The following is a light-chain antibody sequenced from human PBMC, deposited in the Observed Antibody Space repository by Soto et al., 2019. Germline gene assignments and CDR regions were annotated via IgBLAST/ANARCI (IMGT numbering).Light chain of an antibody. J-gene: IGKJ3*01. V-gene: IGKV1-12*01. CDR2: AAS. Sequence: DIQMTQSPSSVSASVGDRGTITCRASQGISSWLAWYQQKPGKAPKLLIYAASNLQSGVPARFSGSGSGTDFTLTISSLQPEDFATYYCLQKYFYPFTFGPGTKVDIK. CDR1: QGISSW. CDR3: LQKYFYPFT.